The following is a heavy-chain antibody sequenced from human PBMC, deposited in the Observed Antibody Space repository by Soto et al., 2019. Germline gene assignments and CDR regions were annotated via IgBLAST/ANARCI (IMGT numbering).Heavy chain of an antibody. CDR3: AHKESMVTFGRVIGHYFFDL. Sequence: QITLKESGPTLVKPTETLTLTCSFSGFSLRTTGVGVGWIRQPPGKALEWLALIYWDDDTRSSPSLMHRLSITKHTSTNAVVLTMTNMDPVDTATYYCAHKESMVTFGRVIGHYFFDLWGPGTPVTISS. D-gene: IGHD3-16*02. V-gene: IGHV2-5*02. CDR2: IYWDDDT. CDR1: GFSLRTTGVG. J-gene: IGHJ4*02.